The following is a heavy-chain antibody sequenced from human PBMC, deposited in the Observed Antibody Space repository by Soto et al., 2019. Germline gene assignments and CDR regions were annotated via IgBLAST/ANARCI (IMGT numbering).Heavy chain of an antibody. J-gene: IGHJ4*02. V-gene: IGHV2-70*11. Sequence: SGATLGNPTQSLTLTCTFSGFSLSTSGMCVSWIRQPPGKALEWLARIDWDDDKYYSTSLKTRLTISKDSSENEVVLTMTNMDRVDTATYYCARSTYYYDSSGYGFYYFDYWGQGTLVTVSS. CDR2: IDWDDDK. CDR3: ARSTYYYDSSGYGFYYFDY. D-gene: IGHD3-22*01. CDR1: GFSLSTSGMC.